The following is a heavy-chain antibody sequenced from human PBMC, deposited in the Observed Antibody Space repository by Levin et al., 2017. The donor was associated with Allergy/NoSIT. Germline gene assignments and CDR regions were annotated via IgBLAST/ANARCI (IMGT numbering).Heavy chain of an antibody. D-gene: IGHD4-11*01. CDR1: GFIVNTRY. CDR2: IYDGGST. V-gene: IGHV3-53*01. Sequence: GESLKISCAVSGFIVNTRYMSWVRQAPGKGLEWVSLIYDGGSTYYTDSVKGRFTISRDTSKNTLYLQMNSLRVEDTAIYYCARDDYLSYWGQGTLVTVSS. CDR3: ARDDYLSY. J-gene: IGHJ1*01.